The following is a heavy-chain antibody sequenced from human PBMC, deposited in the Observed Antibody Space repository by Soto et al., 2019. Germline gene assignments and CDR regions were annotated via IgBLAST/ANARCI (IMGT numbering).Heavy chain of an antibody. CDR1: GGSISGGPYY. J-gene: IGHJ6*02. V-gene: IGHV4-30-4*01. D-gene: IGHD6-13*01. CDR2: TFHSGPS. CDR3: ARVGYIAKDYFYYFGLDV. Sequence: SETLSLTCNVSGGSISGGPYYWSWIRQPPGKGLEWIGYTFHSGPSFYNPSLKSRLSISLDTSRNQFSLKMSSVTAADTAVYFCARVGYIAKDYFYYFGLDVWGQGTTVTVSS.